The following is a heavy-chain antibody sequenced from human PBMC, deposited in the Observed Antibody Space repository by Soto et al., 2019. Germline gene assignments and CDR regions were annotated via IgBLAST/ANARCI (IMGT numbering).Heavy chain of an antibody. CDR1: GGSFSGYY. Sequence: SETLSRACGVYGGSFSGYYCSWVRQPPGKGLEWIGEINHSGSTNYNPSLKSRVTISVDTSKNQFSLKLSSVTAADTAVYYCARGVKDIWGSYFSYPWGQGTLVTVSS. CDR2: INHSGST. V-gene: IGHV4-34*01. CDR3: ARGVKDIWGSYFSYP. D-gene: IGHD3-16*01. J-gene: IGHJ5*02.